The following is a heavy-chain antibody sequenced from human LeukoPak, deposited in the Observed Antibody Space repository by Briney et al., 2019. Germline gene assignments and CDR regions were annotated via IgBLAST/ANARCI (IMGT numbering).Heavy chain of an antibody. Sequence: GGSLRLSCAASGFTFSSYGMHWVRQAPGKGLEWVAFIRYDGSNKYYADSVKGRFTISRDNSKNTLYLQMNSLRAEDTAVYYCAKEDRYSRTTAKLYYFDYWGQGTLVTVSS. CDR2: IRYDGSNK. CDR1: GFTFSSYG. J-gene: IGHJ4*02. D-gene: IGHD6-13*01. CDR3: AKEDRYSRTTAKLYYFDY. V-gene: IGHV3-30*02.